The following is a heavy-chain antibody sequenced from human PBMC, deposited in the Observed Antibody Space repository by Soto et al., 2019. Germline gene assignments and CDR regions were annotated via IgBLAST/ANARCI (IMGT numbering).Heavy chain of an antibody. CDR3: ARTKYQLLYFHYGGMDV. Sequence: QVQLVQSGAEVKKHGASVKVSCKASGYTFTSYYMHWERQAPGPGLEWMGIIKPSGGNTSYAQKFQGRVTMAGYTSTSTVYMELSSLRSEDTAVYYCARTKYQLLYFHYGGMDVWGQGTTVTVSS. D-gene: IGHD2-2*01. V-gene: IGHV1-46*01. J-gene: IGHJ6*02. CDR1: GYTFTSYY. CDR2: IKPSGGNT.